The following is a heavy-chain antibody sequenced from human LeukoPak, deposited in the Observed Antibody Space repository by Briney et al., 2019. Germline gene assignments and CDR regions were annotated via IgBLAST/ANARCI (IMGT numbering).Heavy chain of an antibody. CDR1: GGSFSGYY. J-gene: IGHJ6*03. V-gene: IGHV4-34*01. Sequence: PSETLSLTCAVYGGSFSGYYWSWIRQPPGRGLEWIGEINHSGSANYNPSLKSRVTISVDTSKNQFSLKLSSVTAADTAVYYCARGRIQLWIYYYYYMDVWGKGTTVTVSS. CDR2: INHSGSA. CDR3: ARGRIQLWIYYYYYMDV. D-gene: IGHD5-18*01.